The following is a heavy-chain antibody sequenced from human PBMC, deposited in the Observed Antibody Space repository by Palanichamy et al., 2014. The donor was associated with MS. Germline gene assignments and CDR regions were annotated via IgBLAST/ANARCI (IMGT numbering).Heavy chain of an antibody. CDR3: ARDPLTTDYDFYGLDV. Sequence: QVQLQQWGAGLLKPSETLSLTCAVYGGSFSGYSWTWIRQSPGKGLEWIGEINHSGSTNYNSSLKSRITISVDTSKNQFSLKLASVTAADTAVYYCARDPLTTDYDFYGLDVWGQGTTVTVSS. J-gene: IGHJ6*02. CDR1: GGSFSGYS. V-gene: IGHV4-34*01. CDR2: INHSGST. D-gene: IGHD4-17*01.